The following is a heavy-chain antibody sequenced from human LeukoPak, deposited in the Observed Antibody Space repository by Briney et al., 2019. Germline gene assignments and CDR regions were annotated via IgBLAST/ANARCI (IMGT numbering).Heavy chain of an antibody. Sequence: GASVKVSCKASGYTFTSYDINWVRQATGQGLEWMGWMNPNSGNTGYAQKFQGRVTMTRNTSISTAYMELSSLRSEDTAVYYCARSITMIVVGFGWFDPWGQGTLVTVSS. J-gene: IGHJ5*02. CDR1: GYTFTSYD. D-gene: IGHD3-22*01. V-gene: IGHV1-8*01. CDR2: MNPNSGNT. CDR3: ARSITMIVVGFGWFDP.